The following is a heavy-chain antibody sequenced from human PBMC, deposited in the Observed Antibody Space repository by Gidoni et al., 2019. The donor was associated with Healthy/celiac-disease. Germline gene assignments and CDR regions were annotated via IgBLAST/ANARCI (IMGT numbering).Heavy chain of an antibody. Sequence: EVQLVAPGGRLVQPGRSLIPSCAASGFTFYDYAMHWVRQALGKGLVRVSGIRWNSGSIGYADSGKGRFTSSRDNAKNSLYLQMNSLGAEDTDLYYCAKGAYSSSWIYFDYWGQGTLVTVSS. CDR1: GFTFYDYA. D-gene: IGHD6-13*01. CDR3: AKGAYSSSWIYFDY. V-gene: IGHV3-9*01. J-gene: IGHJ4*02. CDR2: IRWNSGSI.